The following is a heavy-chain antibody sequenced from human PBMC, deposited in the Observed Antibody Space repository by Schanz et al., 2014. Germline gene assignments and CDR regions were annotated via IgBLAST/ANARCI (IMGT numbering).Heavy chain of an antibody. J-gene: IGHJ5*02. D-gene: IGHD3-9*01. V-gene: IGHV1-18*01. Sequence: QVQLVQSGAEVKKPGASVRVSCKASGYTFTTYAMSWVRQAPGQGLEWVGWISVYTGNTKYGQKVQGRVTMTADTSTNTAYMELRSLRSDDTAVYYCAKAEYDILTDSYSRLDLWGQGTRVTVSS. CDR1: GYTFTTYA. CDR2: ISVYTGNT. CDR3: AKAEYDILTDSYSRLDL.